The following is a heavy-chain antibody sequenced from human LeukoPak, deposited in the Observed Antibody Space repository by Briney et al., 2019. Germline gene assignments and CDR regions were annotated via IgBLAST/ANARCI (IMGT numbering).Heavy chain of an antibody. CDR1: GFAFSSYW. CDR2: VNSDGSST. Sequence: PGGSLRLSCAASGFAFSSYWLHWVRQAPGKGLVWVSRVNSDGSSTNYADSVEGRFTVPRDKAKNTLFLQMNSLRVEDTALYYCVSGDYGNYWGQGTLVTVSS. CDR3: VSGDYGNY. D-gene: IGHD4-17*01. J-gene: IGHJ4*02. V-gene: IGHV3-74*01.